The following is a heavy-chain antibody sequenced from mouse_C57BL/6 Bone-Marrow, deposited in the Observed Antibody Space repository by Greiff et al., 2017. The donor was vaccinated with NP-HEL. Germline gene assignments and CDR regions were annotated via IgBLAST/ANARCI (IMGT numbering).Heavy chain of an antibody. CDR3: ARRENSPWFAY. J-gene: IGHJ3*01. Sequence: VKLQESGAELARPGASVKMSCKASGYTFTSYTMHWVKQRPGQGLEWIGYINPSSGYTKYNQKFKDKATLTADKSSSTAYMQLSSLTSEDSAVYYCARRENSPWFAYWGQGTLVTVSA. CDR2: INPSSGYT. V-gene: IGHV1-4*01. D-gene: IGHD5-2*01. CDR1: GYTFTSYT.